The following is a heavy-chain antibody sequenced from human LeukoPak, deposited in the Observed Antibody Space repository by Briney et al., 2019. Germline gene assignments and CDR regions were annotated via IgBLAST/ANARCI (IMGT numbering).Heavy chain of an antibody. CDR2: INHSGST. Sequence: SETLSLTCAVYGGSFSGYYWSWIRQPPGKGLEWIGEINHSGSTNYNPSLKSRVTISVDTSKNRFSLKLSSVTAADTAVYYCASRRPDIVVVPAAKRSYYYYYMDVWGKGTTVTVSS. D-gene: IGHD2-2*01. J-gene: IGHJ6*03. CDR3: ASRRPDIVVVPAAKRSYYYYYMDV. V-gene: IGHV4-34*01. CDR1: GGSFSGYY.